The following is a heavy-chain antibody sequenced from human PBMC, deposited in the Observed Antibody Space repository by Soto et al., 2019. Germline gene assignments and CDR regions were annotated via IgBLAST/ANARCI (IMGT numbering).Heavy chain of an antibody. Sequence: QVQLQESGPGLVKPSQTLSLTCTVSGGSISSGGYYWSWIRQHPGKGLEWIGYIYYSGSTYYNPXLXSXXTIAVDTSKNQLSLKLSSVTAAATAVYYCARGGVIWGQGTMVTVSS. J-gene: IGHJ3*02. CDR3: ARGGVI. V-gene: IGHV4-31*01. CDR2: IYYSGST. CDR1: GGSISSGGYY.